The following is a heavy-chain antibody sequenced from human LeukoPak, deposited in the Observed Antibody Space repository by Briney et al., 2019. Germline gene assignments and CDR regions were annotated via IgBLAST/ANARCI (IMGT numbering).Heavy chain of an antibody. CDR1: GGSITSDAYY. D-gene: IGHD2/OR15-2a*01. V-gene: IGHV4-61*02. CDR3: ARANSPNWFDP. CDR2: VHTSGST. Sequence: SETLSLTCTLSGGSITSDAYYWSWIRQPAGKGLEWIVRVHTSGSTNYNPSLKSRVTISLDTSKNQFSLRMSSVTAADTAVYYCARANSPNWFDPWGQGTLVTVSS. J-gene: IGHJ5*02.